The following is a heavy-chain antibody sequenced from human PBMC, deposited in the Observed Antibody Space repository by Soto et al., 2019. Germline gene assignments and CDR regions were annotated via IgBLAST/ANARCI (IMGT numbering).Heavy chain of an antibody. V-gene: IGHV4-30-4*01. Sequence: SETLSLTCTVSGGSISSGDYYWSWIRQPPGKGLEWIGYIYYSGSTYYNPSLKSRVTISVDTSKNQFSLKLSSVTAADTAVDYCAREGTPGIDYWGQGTLVTVSS. CDR1: GGSISSGDYY. CDR2: IYYSGST. D-gene: IGHD3-10*01. CDR3: AREGTPGIDY. J-gene: IGHJ4*02.